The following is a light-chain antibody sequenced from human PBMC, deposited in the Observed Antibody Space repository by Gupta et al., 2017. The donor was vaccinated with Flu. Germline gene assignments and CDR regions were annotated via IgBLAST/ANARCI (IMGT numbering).Light chain of an antibody. Sequence: EIVLTQSPGTLSLSPGERATLSCRASQSVSSSYLAWYQQKPGQAPRLLIYGASSRATGIPDRCSGSGSGTDFTLTISRLEPEDFAVYYCQQYGSSPLTFGQGTRLEIK. CDR1: QSVSSSY. V-gene: IGKV3-20*01. CDR3: QQYGSSPLT. CDR2: GAS. J-gene: IGKJ5*01.